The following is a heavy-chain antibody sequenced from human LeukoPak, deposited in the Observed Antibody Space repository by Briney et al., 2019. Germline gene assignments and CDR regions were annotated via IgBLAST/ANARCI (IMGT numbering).Heavy chain of an antibody. J-gene: IGHJ6*02. D-gene: IGHD1-1*01. Sequence: GRSLRLSCAASGFTFSSYAMHWVRQAPGKGLEWVAVISYDGSNKYYADSVKGRFTISRDNSKNTLYLQMNSLRAEDTAVYYCARAENGRYYYGMDVWGQGTTVTVSS. CDR2: ISYDGSNK. CDR1: GFTFSSYA. V-gene: IGHV3-30-3*01. CDR3: ARAENGRYYYGMDV.